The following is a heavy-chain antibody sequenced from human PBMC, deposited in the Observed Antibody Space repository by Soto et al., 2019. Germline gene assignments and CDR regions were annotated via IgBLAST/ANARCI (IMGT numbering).Heavy chain of an antibody. CDR1: GGSISSYY. V-gene: IGHV4-59*01. J-gene: IGHJ4*02. D-gene: IGHD3-9*01. CDR2: IYYSGST. CDR3: ARVRKGLRYFDWLDYYFDY. Sequence: PSESLSLTCTVSGGSISSYYWSWIRQPPGKGLEWSGYIYYSGSTNYNPSLKSRVTISVDTSKNQFSLKLSSVTAADTAVYYCARVRKGLRYFDWLDYYFDYWGQGTLVTVSS.